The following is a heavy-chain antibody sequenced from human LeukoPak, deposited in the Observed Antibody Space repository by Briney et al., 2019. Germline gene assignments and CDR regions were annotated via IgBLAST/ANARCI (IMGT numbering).Heavy chain of an antibody. Sequence: GGSLRLSCAASGFTVSSNYMSWVRQAPGKGLEWVSVIYSGGSTYYAVSVKGRFTISRDNSKNTLYLQMNSLRAEDTAVYYCARDRTYSYGNMDVWGKGTTVTVSS. CDR3: ARDRTYSYGNMDV. CDR1: GFTVSSNY. J-gene: IGHJ6*03. CDR2: IYSGGST. V-gene: IGHV3-53*01. D-gene: IGHD5-18*01.